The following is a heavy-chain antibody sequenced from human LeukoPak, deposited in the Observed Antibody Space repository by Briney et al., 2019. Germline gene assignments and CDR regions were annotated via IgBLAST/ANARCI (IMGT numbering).Heavy chain of an antibody. D-gene: IGHD6-6*01. V-gene: IGHV1-69*04. J-gene: IGHJ5*02. CDR2: IIPILGIA. Sequence: GASVKVSCKASGGTFSSYAISWVRQAPGQGLEWMGRIIPILGIANYAQKFQGRVTITADRSTSTAYMELSSLRSEDTAVYYCARVGTYSSSSPWGQGTLVTVSS. CDR3: ARVGTYSSSSP. CDR1: GGTFSSYA.